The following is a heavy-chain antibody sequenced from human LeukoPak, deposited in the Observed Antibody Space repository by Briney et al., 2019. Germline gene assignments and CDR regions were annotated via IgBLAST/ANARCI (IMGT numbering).Heavy chain of an antibody. CDR1: GFTFDDYG. J-gene: IGHJ3*02. V-gene: IGHV3-20*04. D-gene: IGHD3-22*01. CDR2: INWNGGST. CDR3: GRDQYYSDSSGYPYDI. Sequence: GGSLRLSCAASGFTFDDYGMSWVRQAPGKGLEWVSGINWNGGSTGYADSVKGRFTSSRDNAKNSLYLQMSSLRVEDTAVYYCGRDQYYSDSSGYPYDIWGQGTMVTVSS.